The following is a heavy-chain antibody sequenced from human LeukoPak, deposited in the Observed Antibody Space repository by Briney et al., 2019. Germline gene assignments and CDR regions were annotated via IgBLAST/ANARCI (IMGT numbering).Heavy chain of an antibody. CDR3: AKLYSSGWYYRDY. CDR1: GFTFSSYA. CDR2: ISGSGGST. Sequence: GGSLRLSCAASGFTFSSYAMSWVRQAPGKGLEWVSAISGSGGSTYYADSVKGRFTISRDNSKNTLYPQMNSLRAEDTAVYYCAKLYSSGWYYRDYWGQGTLVTVSS. J-gene: IGHJ4*02. V-gene: IGHV3-23*01. D-gene: IGHD6-19*01.